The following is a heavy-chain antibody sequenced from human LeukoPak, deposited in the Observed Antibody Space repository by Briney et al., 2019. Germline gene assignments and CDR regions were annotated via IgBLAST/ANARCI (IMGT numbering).Heavy chain of an antibody. D-gene: IGHD2-21*02. Sequence: GGSLRLSCAASGFSFSSYSLNWVRQAPGKGLEWISHISGSSTNIFYADSLKGRITVSRDNGKNSLYLHISRLRDEDTGVYFCARICGGDCYPHDAFDIWGQGTMVTVSS. CDR3: ARICGGDCYPHDAFDI. CDR1: GFSFSSYS. J-gene: IGHJ3*02. CDR2: ISGSSTNI. V-gene: IGHV3-48*02.